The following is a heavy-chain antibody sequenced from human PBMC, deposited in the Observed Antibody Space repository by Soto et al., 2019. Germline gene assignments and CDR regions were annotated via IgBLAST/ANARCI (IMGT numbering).Heavy chain of an antibody. Sequence: PGGSLRLSCAASGFTFSSYSMNWVRQAPGKGLEWVSYISSSSSTIYYADSVKGRFTISRDNAKNSLYLQMNSLRDEDTAVYYCARADKAMAPPDAFDIWGQGTMVTVSS. CDR1: GFTFSSYS. CDR3: ARADKAMAPPDAFDI. V-gene: IGHV3-48*02. CDR2: ISSSSSTI. J-gene: IGHJ3*02. D-gene: IGHD5-18*01.